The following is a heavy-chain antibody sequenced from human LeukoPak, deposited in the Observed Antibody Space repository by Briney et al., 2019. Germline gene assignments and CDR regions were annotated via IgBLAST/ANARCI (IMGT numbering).Heavy chain of an antibody. Sequence: PSETLSLTCTVSGGSISSYYWSWIRQPPGKGLEWIRYIYYSGSTNYNPSLKSRVTISVDTSKNQFSLKLSSVTAADTAVYYCARTGVGATTVWFDPWGQGTLVTVSS. V-gene: IGHV4-59*01. CDR3: ARTGVGATTVWFDP. J-gene: IGHJ5*02. CDR2: IYYSGST. D-gene: IGHD1-26*01. CDR1: GGSISSYY.